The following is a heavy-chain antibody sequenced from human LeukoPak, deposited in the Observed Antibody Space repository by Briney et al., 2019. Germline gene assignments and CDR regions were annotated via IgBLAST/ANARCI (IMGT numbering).Heavy chain of an antibody. J-gene: IGHJ5*02. CDR1: GFTFSSYS. V-gene: IGHV3-30*02. CDR3: ARGSSGQFNWFDP. D-gene: IGHD6-19*01. CDR2: IRYDGSDK. Sequence: GALRLSCAASGFTFSSYSMNWVRQAPGKGLEWVAFIRYDGSDKYYADSVKGRFTVSRDNSKNTLYLQMNSLRAEDTAFYYCARGSSGQFNWFDPWGQGTLVTVSS.